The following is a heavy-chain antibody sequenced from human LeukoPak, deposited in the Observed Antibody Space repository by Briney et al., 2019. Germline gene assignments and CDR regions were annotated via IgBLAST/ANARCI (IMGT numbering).Heavy chain of an antibody. J-gene: IGHJ4*02. D-gene: IGHD1-26*01. CDR3: ARVLIVSWELLGIDY. Sequence: SETLSLTCSVSGYSISRGYYWGWIRQPPGKGLEWIGSVFHSGITYYKPSLKSRVTISVDTSKNQFSLKLSSVTAADTAVYYCARVLIVSWELLGIDYWGQGTLVTVSS. V-gene: IGHV4-38-2*02. CDR2: VFHSGIT. CDR1: GYSISRGYY.